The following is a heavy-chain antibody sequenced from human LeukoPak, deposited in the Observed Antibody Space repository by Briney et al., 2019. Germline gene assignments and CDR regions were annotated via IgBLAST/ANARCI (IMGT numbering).Heavy chain of an antibody. Sequence: QTGGSLRLSCAASGFTFSSYSMNWVRQAPGKWLEWVSYISSSGSTIYYADSVKGRFTISRDNAKNSLYLQMNSLRAEDTAVYYCAELGITMIGGVWGKGTTVTISS. D-gene: IGHD3-10*02. CDR3: AELGITMIGGV. CDR1: GFTFSSYS. V-gene: IGHV3-48*04. CDR2: ISSSGSTI. J-gene: IGHJ6*04.